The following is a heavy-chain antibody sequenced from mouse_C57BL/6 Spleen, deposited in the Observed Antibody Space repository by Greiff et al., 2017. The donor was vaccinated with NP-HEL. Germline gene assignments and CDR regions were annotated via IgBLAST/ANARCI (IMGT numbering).Heavy chain of an antibody. D-gene: IGHD2-3*01. J-gene: IGHJ2*01. CDR2: IHPNSGST. CDR3: ARDDGYYGY. Sequence: VQLQQPGAALVKPGASVKLSCKASGYTFTSYWMHWVKQRPGQGLAWIGMIHPNSGSTNYNEKFKSKATLTVDKSSSTAYMQLSSLTSEDSAVYYCARDDGYYGYWGQGTTLTVSS. CDR1: GYTFTSYW. V-gene: IGHV1-64*01.